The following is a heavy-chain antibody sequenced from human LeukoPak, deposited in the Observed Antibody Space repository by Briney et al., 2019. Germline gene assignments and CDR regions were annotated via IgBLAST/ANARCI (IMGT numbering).Heavy chain of an antibody. V-gene: IGHV4-39*02. J-gene: IGHJ4*02. D-gene: IGHD1-26*01. CDR2: IYYSGST. CDR3: ARDPGATTGY. CDR1: GGSISSSSYY. Sequence: SETLSLTCTVSGGSISSSSYYWGWIRQPPGKGLEWIGSIYYSGSTYYNPSLKSRVTISVDTSKNQFSLKLSSVTAADTAVYYCARDPGATTGYWGQGTLVTVSS.